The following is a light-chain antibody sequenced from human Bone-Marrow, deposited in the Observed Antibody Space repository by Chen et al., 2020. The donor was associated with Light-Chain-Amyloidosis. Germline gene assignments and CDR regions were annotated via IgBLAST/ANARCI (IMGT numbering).Light chain of an antibody. CDR3: QSYQGSSQGM. J-gene: IGLJ3*02. V-gene: IGLV6-57*01. CDR2: EDD. Sequence: NFMLTQPHSVSESPGRPVIISCTCIGGSIATNYVQWYQQGPGSSPTPVIYEDDQRPSGVTERCSGSSDRSSNTASLTSAGLKAEDEADYYCQSYQGSSQGMFGGGTKLTVL. CDR1: GGSIATNY.